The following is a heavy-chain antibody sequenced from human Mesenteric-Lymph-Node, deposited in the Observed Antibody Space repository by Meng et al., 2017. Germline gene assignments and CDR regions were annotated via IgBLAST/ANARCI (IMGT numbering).Heavy chain of an antibody. CDR2: INPNSGGT. V-gene: IGHV1-2*02. CDR1: GYTFTNYG. D-gene: IGHD6-13*01. J-gene: IGHJ4*02. CDR3: ARIPYSSSAIDY. Sequence: ASVKVSCKASGYTFTNYGISWVRQAPGQGLEWMGWINPNSGGTNYAQKFQGRVTMTRDTSISTAYMELSRLRSDDTAVYYCARIPYSSSAIDYWGQGTLVTVSS.